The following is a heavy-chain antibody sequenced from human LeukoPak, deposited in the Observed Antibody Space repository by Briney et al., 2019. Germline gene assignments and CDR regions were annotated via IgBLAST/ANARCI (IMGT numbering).Heavy chain of an antibody. Sequence: PSETLSLTCAVYGGSFSGYYWSWIRQPPGKGLEWIGEINHSGSTYYNPSLKSRVTISVDTSKNQFSLKLSSVTAADTAVYYCARSYSPEAYYFDYWGQGTLVTVSS. CDR2: INHSGST. D-gene: IGHD5-18*01. CDR1: GGSFSGYY. CDR3: ARSYSPEAYYFDY. V-gene: IGHV4-34*09. J-gene: IGHJ4*02.